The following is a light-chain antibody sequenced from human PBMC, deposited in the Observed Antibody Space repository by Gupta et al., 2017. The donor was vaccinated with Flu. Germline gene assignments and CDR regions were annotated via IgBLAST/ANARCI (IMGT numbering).Light chain of an antibody. CDR2: EDN. V-gene: IGLV6-57*03. J-gene: IGLJ3*02. CDR3: QYYDASINWV. Sequence: NFMLTQPHSVSESPGKTVTISCTRSGGDIASSYVQWYQHRPGSAPTIIIYEDNQRPSGVPERFSGSICSSSTSDSLAISGLQTEDDADYNCQYYDASINWVFGGGTKLTVL. CDR1: GGDIASSY.